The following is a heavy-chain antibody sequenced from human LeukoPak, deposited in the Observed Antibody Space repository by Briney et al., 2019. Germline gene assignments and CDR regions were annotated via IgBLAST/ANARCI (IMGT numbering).Heavy chain of an antibody. D-gene: IGHD5-12*01. CDR2: IWYDGSNK. J-gene: IGHJ4*02. V-gene: IGHV3-33*01. CDR1: GFTFSSYG. Sequence: GESLRLSCAASGFTFSSYGMHWVRQAPGKGLEWVAVIWYDGSNKYYADSVKGRFTISRDNSKNTLYLQMNSLRAEDTAVYYCAREGGGEWLRYFDYWGQGTLVTVSS. CDR3: AREGGGEWLRYFDY.